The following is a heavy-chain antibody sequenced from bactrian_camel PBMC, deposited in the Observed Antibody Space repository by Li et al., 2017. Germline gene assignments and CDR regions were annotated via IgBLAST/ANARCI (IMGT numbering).Heavy chain of an antibody. CDR2: MSTSEGHT. J-gene: IGHJ4*01. D-gene: IGHD2*01. CDR3: AADRGGGYCYLDPRFFHY. Sequence: VQLVESGGGSVQAGGSLRLSCAASGDTYTSACMGWFRQAPGREREAVATMSTSEGHTDYRDSVKGRFTISLDSAKNTLYLQMNSLKPDDAAMYYCAADRGGGYCYLDPRFFHYWGQGTQVTVS. CDR1: GDTYTSAC. V-gene: IGHV3S1*01.